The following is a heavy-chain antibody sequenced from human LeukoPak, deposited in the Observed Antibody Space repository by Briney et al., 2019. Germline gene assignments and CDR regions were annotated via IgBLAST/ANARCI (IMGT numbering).Heavy chain of an antibody. J-gene: IGHJ4*02. CDR3: AKDHVRDY. CDR1: GFTFNNYG. D-gene: IGHD3-10*01. V-gene: IGHV3-30*18. Sequence: GGSLRLSCAASGFTFNNYGMHWVRQAPGKGLEWVAVISYDGPNKYYADSVKGRFTISRDNSKNTLYLQMNSLRAEDTAVYYCAKDHVRDYWGQGTLVTVSS. CDR2: ISYDGPNK.